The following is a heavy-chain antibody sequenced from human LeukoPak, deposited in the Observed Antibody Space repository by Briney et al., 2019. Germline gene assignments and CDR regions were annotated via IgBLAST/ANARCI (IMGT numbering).Heavy chain of an antibody. J-gene: IGHJ5*02. V-gene: IGHV3-23*01. Sequence: GGSLRLSCAASGFTFSSYAMSWVRQAPGKGLEWVSAITGSGGGTYYADSVKGRFTISRDNSKNTLYLQMNNLRAEDTAVYYCARVMTAITNWFDPWGQGTLVTVSS. CDR2: ITGSGGGT. D-gene: IGHD2-21*02. CDR3: ARVMTAITNWFDP. CDR1: GFTFSSYA.